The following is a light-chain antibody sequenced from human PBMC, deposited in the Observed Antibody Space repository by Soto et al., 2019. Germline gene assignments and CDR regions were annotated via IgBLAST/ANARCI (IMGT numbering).Light chain of an antibody. CDR1: QTFNNY. CDR2: AAT. V-gene: IGKV1-39*01. J-gene: IGKJ2*01. Sequence: DIQMPQSPSSLSASVGDTVSITCRAGQTFNNYLNWYQHKPGKVPKLLIYAATALQSGVPSRFSASASGTDFTLTIINVQPEDCGTYYCQQSYTSQQTFGQGTKVDNK. CDR3: QQSYTSQQT.